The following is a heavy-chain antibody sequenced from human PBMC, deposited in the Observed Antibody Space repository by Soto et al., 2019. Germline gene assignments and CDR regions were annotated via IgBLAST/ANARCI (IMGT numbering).Heavy chain of an antibody. CDR1: GFSISSFW. CDR3: ARHPNRDYGGNSAFFDY. V-gene: IGHV3-7*01. Sequence: PGGSLRLSCAASGFSISSFWMSWVRQAPGKRLEWLATLKGDGSERYYLGSVRGRFTISRDNAKDSLYLQMSALTAEDTAMYHCARHPNRDYGGNSAFFDYWGQGTPVTVS. J-gene: IGHJ4*02. CDR2: LKGDGSER. D-gene: IGHD4-17*01.